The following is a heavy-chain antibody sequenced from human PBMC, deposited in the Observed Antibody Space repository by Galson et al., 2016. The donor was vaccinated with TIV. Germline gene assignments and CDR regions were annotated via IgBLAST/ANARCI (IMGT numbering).Heavy chain of an antibody. J-gene: IGHJ4*02. CDR1: GGSTSSYY. D-gene: IGHD3-16*01. Sequence: LSLTCTVSGGSTSSYYWTWIRQPPGKGLEWIGYIYHTGNTIYNPSLKSRVAISLDTSKNQFSLKLSSVTAADTALYYCAREGSADYDWGIAHFDYWGQGTLVTVSS. CDR3: AREGSADYDWGIAHFDY. CDR2: IYHTGNT. V-gene: IGHV4-59*12.